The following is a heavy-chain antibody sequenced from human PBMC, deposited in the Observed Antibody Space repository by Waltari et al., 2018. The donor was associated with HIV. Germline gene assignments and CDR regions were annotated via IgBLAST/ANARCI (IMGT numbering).Heavy chain of an antibody. CDR2: ISGDGNST. D-gene: IGHD3-9*01. V-gene: IGHV3-64D*06. Sequence: EVQLVESGGTLVQPGGSLRLSCSASGFTFSSYAIHWVRQTPGKGLEYVSGISGDGNSTYYAGSLKGRFTITRDNSKNTVWLQMRSLRAEDTAVYYWAKGNYDVLTGYYGPSFEYWGQGTLVTVSS. CDR1: GFTFSSYA. CDR3: AKGNYDVLTGYYGPSFEY. J-gene: IGHJ4*02.